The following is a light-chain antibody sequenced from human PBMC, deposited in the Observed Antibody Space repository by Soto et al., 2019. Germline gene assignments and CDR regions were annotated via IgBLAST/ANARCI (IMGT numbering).Light chain of an antibody. CDR3: SSYTSSSTWV. J-gene: IGLJ3*02. CDR2: EVS. Sequence: QYALTQTASVSGSPGQSITISCTGTSSDVGGYNYVSWYQQHPGKAPKLMIYEVSNRPSGVSNRFSGSKSGNTASLTISGLQAEDEADYYCSSYTSSSTWVFGGGTKLTVL. CDR1: SSDVGGYNY. V-gene: IGLV2-14*01.